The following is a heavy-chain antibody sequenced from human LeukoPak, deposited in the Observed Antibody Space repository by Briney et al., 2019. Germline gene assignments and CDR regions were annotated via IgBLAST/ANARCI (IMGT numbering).Heavy chain of an antibody. Sequence: ASVKVSCKASGYTFTGYYMHWVRQAPGQGLEWMGWMNPNSGNTGYAQKFQGRVTMTRNTSISTAYMELSSLRSEDTAVYYCAKEREERYYDYWGQGTLVTVSS. CDR2: MNPNSGNT. CDR1: GYTFTGYY. V-gene: IGHV1-8*02. CDR3: AKEREERYYDY. D-gene: IGHD1-26*01. J-gene: IGHJ4*02.